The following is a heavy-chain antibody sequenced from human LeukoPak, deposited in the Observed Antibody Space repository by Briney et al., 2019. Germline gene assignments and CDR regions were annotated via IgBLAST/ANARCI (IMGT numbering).Heavy chain of an antibody. D-gene: IGHD3-10*01. Sequence: SVKVSCKASGGTFSSYAISWVRQAPGQGLEWMGGIIPIFGTANYAQKFQGRVTITADESTSTAYMELSSLRFEDTAVYYCARDLGDGARGVNGGYFDYWGQGTLVTVSS. J-gene: IGHJ4*02. V-gene: IGHV1-69*01. CDR1: GGTFSSYA. CDR3: ARDLGDGARGVNGGYFDY. CDR2: IIPIFGTA.